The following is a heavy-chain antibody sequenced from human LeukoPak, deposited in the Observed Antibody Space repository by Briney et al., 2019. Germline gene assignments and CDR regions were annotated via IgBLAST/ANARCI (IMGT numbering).Heavy chain of an antibody. CDR2: IYYSGST. D-gene: IGHD2-2*01. CDR1: GGSLSTYY. CDR3: ARESDRYCYSTSCPNWYDP. Sequence: SETLSLTCTVSGGSLSTYYWSWIRQPPGKGLEWIGHIYYSGSTSYNPSLKSRVTISVDTSKSQFSLKLRSATAADTAVYYCARESDRYCYSTSCPNWYDPWGQGTLVTVSS. J-gene: IGHJ5*02. V-gene: IGHV4-59*12.